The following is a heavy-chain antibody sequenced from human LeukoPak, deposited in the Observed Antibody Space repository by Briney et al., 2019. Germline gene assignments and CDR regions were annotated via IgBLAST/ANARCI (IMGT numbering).Heavy chain of an antibody. Sequence: GGSWRPSCLALGFPFSNFPMSWVGQPPGRGLNWVTAISGSGANTYNSDSVKGRFTVSRDNSRNTLYVQMNNLRADDTAVYYCAKERVVGETGTVGFDFWGQGALVTVSS. J-gene: IGHJ4*02. CDR1: GFPFSNFP. CDR2: ISGSGANT. V-gene: IGHV3-23*01. D-gene: IGHD4-23*01. CDR3: AKERVVGETGTVGFDF.